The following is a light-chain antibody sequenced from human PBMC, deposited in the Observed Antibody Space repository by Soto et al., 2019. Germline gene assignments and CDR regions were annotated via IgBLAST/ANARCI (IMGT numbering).Light chain of an antibody. CDR2: GNS. Sequence: QSVLTQPPSVSGAPGPRVTISCTGSSSNIGAGYDVHWYQQLPGTAPKLLIYGNSNRPSGVPDRFSGSKSGTSASLAITGLQAEDEADYYCQSYDISLNGVRFGGGTKLTVL. J-gene: IGLJ3*02. V-gene: IGLV1-40*01. CDR3: QSYDISLNGVR. CDR1: SSNIGAGYD.